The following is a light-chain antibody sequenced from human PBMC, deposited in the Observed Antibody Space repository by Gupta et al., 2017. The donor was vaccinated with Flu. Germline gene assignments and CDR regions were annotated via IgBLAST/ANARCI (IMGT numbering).Light chain of an antibody. CDR1: SLPKQY. J-gene: IGLJ1*01. Sequence: SALTQPPSVSVFPGQTARITCSGDSLPKQYAYWYQHRPGQAPRLIIYKDNKRPSGSPGRFSGSSAETTVTLTITGVQPEDEADYYCQSADSRGSAPFVFGTGTWLSVL. CDR3: QSADSRGSAPFV. V-gene: IGLV3-25*03. CDR2: KDN.